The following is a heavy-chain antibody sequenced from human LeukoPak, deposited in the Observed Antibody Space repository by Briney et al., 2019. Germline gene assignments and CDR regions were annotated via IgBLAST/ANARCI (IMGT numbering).Heavy chain of an antibody. CDR1: GGSFSGYY. V-gene: IGHV4-34*01. J-gene: IGHJ4*02. CDR2: INHSGST. CDR3: ARKHYYDSSGYFFDY. D-gene: IGHD3-22*01. Sequence: SETLSLTCAVYGGSFSGYYWRWIRQPPGKGLEWIGEINHSGSTNYNPSLKSRVTISVDTSKNQFSLKLSSVTAADTAVYYCARKHYYDSSGYFFDYWGQGTLVTVSS.